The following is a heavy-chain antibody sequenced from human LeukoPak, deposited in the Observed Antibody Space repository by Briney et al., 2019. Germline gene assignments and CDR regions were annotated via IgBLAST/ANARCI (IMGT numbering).Heavy chain of an antibody. J-gene: IGHJ4*02. CDR3: ARGMSLFDY. Sequence: GGSLRLSCAASGFTFSNYAMNWVRQAPGKGLEWVSGISGSGGSTYYADSVKGRFTISRDNSKKTLYLQMSSLRAEDTAVYYCARGMSLFDYWGQGTLVTVSS. V-gene: IGHV3-23*01. CDR1: GFTFSNYA. CDR2: ISGSGGST.